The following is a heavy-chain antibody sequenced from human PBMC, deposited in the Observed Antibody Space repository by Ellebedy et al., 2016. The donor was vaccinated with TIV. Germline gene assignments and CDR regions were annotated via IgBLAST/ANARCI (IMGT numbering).Heavy chain of an antibody. CDR3: AADLPYYYGSGSSYKVRVP. CDR2: MNPNSGNT. D-gene: IGHD3-10*01. Sequence: ASVKVSXXASGYSFTSFDLNWVRQATGQGLESLGWMNPNSGNTGYAQKFQGRVTMTRDNSISTVYMELSSLSSEDTAVYYCAADLPYYYGSGSSYKVRVPWGQGTLVTVSS. J-gene: IGHJ5*02. CDR1: GYSFTSFD. V-gene: IGHV1-8*01.